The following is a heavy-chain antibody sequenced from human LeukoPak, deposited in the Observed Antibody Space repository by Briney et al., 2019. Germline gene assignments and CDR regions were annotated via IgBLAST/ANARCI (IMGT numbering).Heavy chain of an antibody. V-gene: IGHV3-74*01. CDR1: GFTFSSYW. J-gene: IGHJ4*02. D-gene: IGHD2-15*01. CDR2: INSDGSST. Sequence: PGGSLRLSCAASGFTFSSYWMHWVRQAPGKGLVWVSRINSDGSSTSYADSVKGRFTISRDNAKNTLYLQMNSLRAEDTAVYYCARDPPDNIVVVVAAPFDYWGQGTLVTVSS. CDR3: ARDPPDNIVVVVAAPFDY.